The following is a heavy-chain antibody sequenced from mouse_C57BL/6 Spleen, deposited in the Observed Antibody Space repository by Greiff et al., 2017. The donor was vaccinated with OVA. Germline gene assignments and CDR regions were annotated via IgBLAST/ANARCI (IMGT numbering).Heavy chain of an antibody. CDR3: ARSEGITTVVAGAMDY. J-gene: IGHJ4*01. Sequence: QVQLQQSGAELVKPGASVKLSCKASGYTFTSYWMHWVKQRPGRGLEWIGRIDPNSGGTKYNEKFKSKATLTVDKPSSTAYMQLSSLTSEDSAVYYCARSEGITTVVAGAMDYWGQGTSVTVSS. V-gene: IGHV1-72*01. CDR2: IDPNSGGT. D-gene: IGHD1-1*01. CDR1: GYTFTSYW.